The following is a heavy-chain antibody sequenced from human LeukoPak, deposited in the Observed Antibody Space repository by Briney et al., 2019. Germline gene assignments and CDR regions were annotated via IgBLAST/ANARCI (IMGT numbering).Heavy chain of an antibody. CDR3: ARVEYSGWNLEY. Sequence: GASVKVSFKASGYTFTSYGISWVRQAPGQGLEWMGWISAYNGNTNYAQKLQGRVTMTTGTSTSTAYMQLRSLRSDDTAVYYCARVEYSGWNLEYWGQGTLVTVSS. CDR2: ISAYNGNT. CDR1: GYTFTSYG. V-gene: IGHV1-18*01. J-gene: IGHJ4*02. D-gene: IGHD5-12*01.